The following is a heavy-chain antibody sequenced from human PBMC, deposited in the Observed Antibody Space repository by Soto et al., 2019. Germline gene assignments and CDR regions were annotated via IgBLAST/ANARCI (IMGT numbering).Heavy chain of an antibody. D-gene: IGHD4-17*01. CDR2: IKQDGSEK. CDR3: LVTTSVFGI. Sequence: VQLVESGGGLVQPGESLRLSCAASGFTLSGYWMNWVRQAPGKGLEWVANIKQDGSEKNYVDSVKGRFTISRDNAKNSLSLQMNSLRAEDTAVYYCLVTTSVFGIWGQGTMVIVSS. CDR1: GFTLSGYW. V-gene: IGHV3-7*01. J-gene: IGHJ3*02.